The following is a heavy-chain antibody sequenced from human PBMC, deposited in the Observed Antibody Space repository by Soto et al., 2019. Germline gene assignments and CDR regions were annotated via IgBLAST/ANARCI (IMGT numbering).Heavy chain of an antibody. D-gene: IGHD1-26*01. J-gene: IGHJ4*02. CDR1: GGSISSDSYY. V-gene: IGHV4-39*01. Sequence: SETLSLTCTVSGGSISSDSYYWGWIRQSPEKGLEWIASISYSGSTYYNPTLKSRVTISKDTSKNQFSLKLSSVTAADTAVFYCAVGSSGFYYIYWGQGIQVT. CDR3: AVGSSGFYYIY. CDR2: ISYSGST.